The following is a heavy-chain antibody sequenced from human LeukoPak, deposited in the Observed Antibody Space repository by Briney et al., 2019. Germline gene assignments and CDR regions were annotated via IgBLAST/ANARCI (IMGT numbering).Heavy chain of an antibody. V-gene: IGHV4-34*01. J-gene: IGHJ5*02. CDR2: ITHSGGT. D-gene: IGHD1-26*01. CDR1: GGSFSGYY. Sequence: SETLSLTCAVYGGSFSGYYCTYFRQPPGKGLEWIGEITHSGGTKYNPSLKSRVTMSVDTSKNQFFLKLSSVTAPDTAVYYCARGLAGWEGFDPWGQGALVTVSS. CDR3: ARGLAGWEGFDP.